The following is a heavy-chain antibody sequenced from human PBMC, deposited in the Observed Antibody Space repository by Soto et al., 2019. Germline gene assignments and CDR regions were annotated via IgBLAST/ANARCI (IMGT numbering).Heavy chain of an antibody. CDR1: RFIFSTYA. Sequence: QVQVVESGGGVVQPGRSLRLSCAASRFIFSTYAMHWVRQAPGKGLEWVADISYDGRNEYYADSVRGRFTISRDNPRNXLYLQMNSLRAEDTAVYYCARGSYGDYYSYYGMDVWGQGTTVTVSS. V-gene: IGHV3-30*04. D-gene: IGHD4-17*01. CDR2: ISYDGRNE. J-gene: IGHJ6*02. CDR3: ARGSYGDYYSYYGMDV.